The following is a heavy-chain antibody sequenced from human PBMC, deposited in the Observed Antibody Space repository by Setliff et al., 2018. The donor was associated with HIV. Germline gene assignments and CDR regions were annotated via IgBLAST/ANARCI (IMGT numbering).Heavy chain of an antibody. CDR2: ISAYNGNT. Sequence: ASVKVSCKASGYTFTSYGISWVRQDPGQGLEWMGWISAYNGNTNYAQKLQGRVTMTTDTSSSTAYLDLRSLRSDDTAVYYCARDSDNFWSGYYAAFDYWGQGTLVTVSS. J-gene: IGHJ4*02. D-gene: IGHD3-3*01. V-gene: IGHV1-18*01. CDR3: ARDSDNFWSGYYAAFDY. CDR1: GYTFTSYG.